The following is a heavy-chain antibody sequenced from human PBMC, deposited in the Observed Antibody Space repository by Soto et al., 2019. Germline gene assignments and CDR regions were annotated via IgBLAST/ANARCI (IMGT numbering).Heavy chain of an antibody. V-gene: IGHV4-59*01. CDR1: GGSISSYY. CDR2: IYYSGST. D-gene: IGHD3-22*01. Sequence: TSETLSLTCTVSGGSISSYYWSWIRQPPGKGLEWIGYIYYSGSTNYNPSLKSRVTISVDTSKDQFSLKLSSVTAADTAVYYCARGLYYYDSSGPFYYWGQGTLVTVSS. J-gene: IGHJ4*02. CDR3: ARGLYYYDSSGPFYY.